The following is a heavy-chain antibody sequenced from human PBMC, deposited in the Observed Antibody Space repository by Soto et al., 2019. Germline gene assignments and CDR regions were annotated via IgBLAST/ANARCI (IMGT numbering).Heavy chain of an antibody. D-gene: IGHD3-22*01. Sequence: EVQLVESGGGLVQPGGSLRLSCVVSGFTFTSYWMHWVRQTPGKGLVWVSRINSDGSSTNYADSVKGRFTISRDNAKNTLYLQMNSLRAEDTAVYYCAYDHFDSWGQGTLVTVSS. V-gene: IGHV3-74*01. CDR3: AYDHFDS. J-gene: IGHJ4*02. CDR1: GFTFTSYW. CDR2: INSDGSST.